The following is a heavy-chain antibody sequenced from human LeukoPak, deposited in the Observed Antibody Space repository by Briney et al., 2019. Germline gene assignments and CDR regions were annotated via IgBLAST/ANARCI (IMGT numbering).Heavy chain of an antibody. CDR1: GFTFSSYA. D-gene: IGHD6-13*01. J-gene: IGHJ1*01. CDR2: ISYDGTYK. V-gene: IGHV3-30-3*01. CDR3: SRGPPSSSAAFGPKEYFQH. Sequence: HPGGSLRLSCAASGFTFSSYAVHWVRQAQGKGLEWVAVISYDGTYKYYADSVKGRFNISRDNSKNTLFLQMNSLRDEDTAVYYCSRGPPSSSAAFGPKEYFQHWGQGTLVTVSS.